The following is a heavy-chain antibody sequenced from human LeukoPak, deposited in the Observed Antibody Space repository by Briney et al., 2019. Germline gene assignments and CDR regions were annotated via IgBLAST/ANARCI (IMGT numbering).Heavy chain of an antibody. J-gene: IGHJ6*04. CDR2: IIPIFGTA. D-gene: IGHD2-15*01. V-gene: IGHV1-69*06. CDR3: ARGVVAAKSIYYYNGMDV. CDR1: GGTFSSYA. Sequence: SVKVSCKASGGTFSSYAIIWVRQAPGQGLEWMGGIIPIFGTANYAQKFQGRVTITADKSTSTAYMELSSLRSEDTAVYYCARGVVAAKSIYYYNGMDVWGKGTTVTVSS.